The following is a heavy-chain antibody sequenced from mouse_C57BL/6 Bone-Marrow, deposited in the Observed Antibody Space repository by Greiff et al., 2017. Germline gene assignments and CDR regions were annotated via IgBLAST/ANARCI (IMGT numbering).Heavy chain of an antibody. CDR3: ATFRYEYAFAY. J-gene: IGHJ3*01. V-gene: IGHV1-20*01. CDR1: GYSFTGYF. CDR2: ISPCNGDT. Sequence: VQLQQSGPGLVKPGDSLKLSCKASGYSFTGYFMNWVMQSQGKSLEWIGRISPCNGDTYYNEKLKGKATMTVDKTSSEVHMELRSLTSEDSAFYDCATFRYEYAFAYWGQGTVVTVSA. D-gene: IGHD2-10*02.